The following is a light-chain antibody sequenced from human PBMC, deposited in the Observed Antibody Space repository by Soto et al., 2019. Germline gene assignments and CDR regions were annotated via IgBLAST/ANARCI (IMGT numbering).Light chain of an antibody. CDR2: AAS. J-gene: IGKJ3*01. Sequence: DIQMTQSPSSVSASVGDRVTITCRASQGISSWLAWYQQKPGKAPKLLIYAASSLQSGVPSRFSGSGSGTDFTLTTCLPKPEDFADYYCQQASSFPFTFGPGTKVDIK. V-gene: IGKV1-12*01. CDR3: QQASSFPFT. CDR1: QGISSW.